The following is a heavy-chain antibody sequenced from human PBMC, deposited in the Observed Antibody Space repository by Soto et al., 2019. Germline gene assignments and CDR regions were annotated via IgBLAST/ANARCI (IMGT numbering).Heavy chain of an antibody. Sequence: QVQLEQSGAEVKKPGASVKVSCKASGYTFTSHYMHWVRQAPGQGLEWMGIINPIGGSTTYAHKFQGRVTRTSDTSTSTVYMELSSLRSEDTAVYYGARGYYDSSVWGQGTLVTVSA. CDR1: GYTFTSHY. V-gene: IGHV1-46*01. CDR3: ARGYYDSSV. J-gene: IGHJ4*02. D-gene: IGHD3-22*01. CDR2: INPIGGST.